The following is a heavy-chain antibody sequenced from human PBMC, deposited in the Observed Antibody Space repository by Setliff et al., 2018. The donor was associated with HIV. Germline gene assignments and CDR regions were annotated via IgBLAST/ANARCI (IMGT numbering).Heavy chain of an antibody. Sequence: KTSETLSLTCIVSGGPISSSSYYWGWIRQPPGKGPEWIGTVYYSGSTYYNPSLKSRVTISVDTSENQFSLKLSSVTAADTAVYYCARDGYSSSWYVISGSFDYWGQGILVTVSS. CDR3: ARDGYSSSWYVISGSFDY. CDR2: VYYSGST. V-gene: IGHV4-39*07. D-gene: IGHD6-13*01. CDR1: GGPISSSSYY. J-gene: IGHJ4*02.